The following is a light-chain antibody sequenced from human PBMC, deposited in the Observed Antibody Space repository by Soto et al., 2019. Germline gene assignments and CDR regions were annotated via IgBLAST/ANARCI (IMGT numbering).Light chain of an antibody. CDR1: QSISNF. CDR3: QQSLRPPIT. V-gene: IGKV1-39*01. J-gene: IGKJ5*01. CDR2: DTF. Sequence: DIQMTQSPSSLSASVGDTITITCRASQSISNFLNWYQQKPGKAPKLLIFDTFTLQNGVPSRFSGSWSGTHYTLTISGLQPEDFATYYCQQSLRPPITFGQGTRLEMK.